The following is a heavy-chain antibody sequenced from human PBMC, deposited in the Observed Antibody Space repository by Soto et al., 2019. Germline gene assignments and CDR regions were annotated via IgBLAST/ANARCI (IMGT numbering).Heavy chain of an antibody. D-gene: IGHD1-1*01. J-gene: IGHJ3*02. CDR1: GGSISSYY. CDR3: ARAFYNHDAFDI. Sequence: PSETLSLTCTVSGGSISSYYWSWIRQPPGKGLEWIGYIYYSGSTNYNPSLKSRVTISVDTSKNQFSLKLSSVTAADTAVHYCARAFYNHDAFDIWGQGTMVTVSS. CDR2: IYYSGST. V-gene: IGHV4-59*01.